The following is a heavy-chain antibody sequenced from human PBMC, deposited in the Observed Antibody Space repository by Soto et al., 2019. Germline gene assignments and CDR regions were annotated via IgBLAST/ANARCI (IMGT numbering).Heavy chain of an antibody. J-gene: IGHJ4*02. CDR1: GGSFSGYY. D-gene: IGHD3-3*01. V-gene: IGHV4-34*01. CDR3: AVGGLYLIYDFGRPLRASPFDF. CDR2: INHSGST. Sequence: SETLSLTCAVYGGSFSGYYWSWIRQPPGKGLEWIGEINHSGSTNYNPSLKSRVTISVDTSKNQFSLKLSPVTAADTAVYYCAVGGLYLIYDFGRPLRASPFDFWGKGPLVPV.